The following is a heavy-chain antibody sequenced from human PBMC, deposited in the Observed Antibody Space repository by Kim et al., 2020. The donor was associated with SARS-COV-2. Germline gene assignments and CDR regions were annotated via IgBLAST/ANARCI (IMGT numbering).Heavy chain of an antibody. Sequence: YADSVKGRFTQSRENSKNTLYLQMDSLRAGDTAVYYCARDMVRGFNAELDFWGQGIQVTVSS. V-gene: IGHV3-33*01. D-gene: IGHD3-10*01. CDR3: ARDMVRGFNAELDF. J-gene: IGHJ4*02.